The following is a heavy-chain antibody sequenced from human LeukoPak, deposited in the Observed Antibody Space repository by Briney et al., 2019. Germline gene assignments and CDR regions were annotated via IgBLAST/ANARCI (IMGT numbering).Heavy chain of an antibody. CDR3: AKDGGLWISAHWGDS. CDR1: GFTFISYT. J-gene: IGHJ4*02. V-gene: IGHV3-23*01. Sequence: GGSLRLSCTASGFTFISYTMSWVRQAPGKGLKWVSTISTGGGNTYYADSVQGRFTVSRDDSKNTLYLQMNSLRAEDTAVYYCAKDGGLWISAHWGDSWGRGTLVTVSS. CDR2: ISTGGGNT. D-gene: IGHD2-2*03.